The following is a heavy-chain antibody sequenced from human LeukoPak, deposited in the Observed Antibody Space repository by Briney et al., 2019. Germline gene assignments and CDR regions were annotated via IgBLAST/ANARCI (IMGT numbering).Heavy chain of an antibody. Sequence: GGSLRLSCAASGFTFSSYAMSWVRQAPGKGLEWVSAISGSGGSTHYADSVKGRFTISRDNSKNTLYLQMNSLRAEDTAVYYCARDNTYYYDSSGQSIDYWGLGTLVTVSS. J-gene: IGHJ4*02. CDR2: ISGSGGST. CDR1: GFTFSSYA. CDR3: ARDNTYYYDSSGQSIDY. V-gene: IGHV3-23*01. D-gene: IGHD3-22*01.